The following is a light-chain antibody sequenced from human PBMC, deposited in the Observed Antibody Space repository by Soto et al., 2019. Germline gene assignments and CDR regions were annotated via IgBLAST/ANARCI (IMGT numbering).Light chain of an antibody. Sequence: QSALTQPASVSGSLGQSITISCTGTSSDVGGYNYVSWYQQHPGKDPKVVIFEVTKRPLGVSSRFSGSKSGNTASLTVSGLQAEDEGDYYCRSYTSSSTVLFVGGTKVTVL. J-gene: IGLJ2*01. CDR3: RSYTSSSTVL. CDR2: EVT. V-gene: IGLV2-14*01. CDR1: SSDVGGYNY.